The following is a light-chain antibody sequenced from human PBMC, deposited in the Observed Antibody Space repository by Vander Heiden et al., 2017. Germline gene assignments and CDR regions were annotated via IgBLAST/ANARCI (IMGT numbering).Light chain of an antibody. CDR1: SSNIGSNY. CDR3: AAWDDSLSVLYV. Sequence: HSVLTQPPSPSGTPGQRVTISCSGSSSNIGSNYVYWYQQLPGTAPKLLIYRNNQRPSGVPDRFSGSKSGTSASLAISGLRSEDEADYYCAAWDDSLSVLYVFGTGTKVTVL. J-gene: IGLJ1*01. V-gene: IGLV1-47*01. CDR2: RNN.